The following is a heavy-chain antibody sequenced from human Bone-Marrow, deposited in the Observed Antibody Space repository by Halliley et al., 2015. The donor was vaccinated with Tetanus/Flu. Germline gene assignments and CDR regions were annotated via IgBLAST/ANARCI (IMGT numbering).Heavy chain of an antibody. CDR1: GGSISNYY. J-gene: IGHJ1*01. CDR2: IYYSGST. Sequence: TLSLTCTVSGGSISNYYWSWIRQPPGKRPEWIGYIYYSGSTIYNPSLKSRVTISVDTSKNQFSLNLISVTAADTAVYYCARGDSGHYWLFQHWGQGTLVSVSS. CDR3: ARGDSGHYWLFQH. V-gene: IGHV4-59*01. D-gene: IGHD1-26*01.